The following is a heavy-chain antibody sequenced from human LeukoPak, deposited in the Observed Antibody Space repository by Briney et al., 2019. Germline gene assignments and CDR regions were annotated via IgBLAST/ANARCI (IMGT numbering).Heavy chain of an antibody. V-gene: IGHV3-21*01. Sequence: GGSLRLSCAASGFTFSSYSMTWVRQAPGKGLEWVSSISSSSSYIYYADSVKGRFTISRDNAKNSLYLQMNSLRAEDTAVYYCARDPPALEYYYDSSGYSFDYWGQGTLVTVSS. J-gene: IGHJ4*02. CDR1: GFTFSSYS. D-gene: IGHD3-22*01. CDR3: ARDPPALEYYYDSSGYSFDY. CDR2: ISSSSSYI.